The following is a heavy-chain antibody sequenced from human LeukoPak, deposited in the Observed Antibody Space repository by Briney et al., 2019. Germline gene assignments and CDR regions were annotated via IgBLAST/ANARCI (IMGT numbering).Heavy chain of an antibody. Sequence: PGGSLRLSCAASGLTFSTYSMNWVRQAPGQGLQWVLSVSSSKYIYYADSVKGRFTISRDNAKNSLYLQMNSLRPEDSAVYYCVPRYCSSTSCEDYWGQGTLVTVSS. CDR3: VPRYCSSTSCEDY. CDR2: VSSSKYI. V-gene: IGHV3-21*06. CDR1: GLTFSTYS. D-gene: IGHD2-2*01. J-gene: IGHJ4*02.